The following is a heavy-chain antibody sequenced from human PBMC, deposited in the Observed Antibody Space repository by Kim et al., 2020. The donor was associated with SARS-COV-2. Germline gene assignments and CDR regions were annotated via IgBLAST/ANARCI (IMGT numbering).Heavy chain of an antibody. D-gene: IGHD6-19*01. V-gene: IGHV1-24*01. J-gene: IGHJ6*02. CDR1: GYTLTELS. Sequence: ASVKVSCKVSGYTLTELSMHWVRQAPGKGLEWMGGFDPEDGETIYAQKFQGRVTMTEDTSTDTAYMELSSLRSEDTAVYYCATGSSVAGTREDWRYYYGMAVWGRGTTDTVPS. CDR2: FDPEDGET. CDR3: ATGSSVAGTREDWRYYYGMAV.